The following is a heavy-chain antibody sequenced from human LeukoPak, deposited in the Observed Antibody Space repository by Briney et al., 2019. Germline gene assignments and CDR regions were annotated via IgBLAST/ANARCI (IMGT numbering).Heavy chain of an antibody. J-gene: IGHJ5*02. V-gene: IGHV1-18*01. CDR1: GYTFTSYG. CDR3: ARVLPDYYDSSCYFP. D-gene: IGHD3-22*01. CDR2: ISAYNGNT. Sequence: ASVKVSCKASGYTFTSYGISWVRQAPGQGLEWMGWISAYNGNTNYAQKLQGRVTMTTDTSTSTAYMELRSLRSDDTAVYYCARVLPDYYDSSCYFPLGQGTLVTVSS.